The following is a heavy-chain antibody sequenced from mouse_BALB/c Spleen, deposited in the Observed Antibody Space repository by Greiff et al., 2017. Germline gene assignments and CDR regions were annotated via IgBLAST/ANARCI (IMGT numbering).Heavy chain of an antibody. J-gene: IGHJ2*01. V-gene: IGHV2-5-1*01. Sequence: VQLQELGPSLVQPSQSLSITCTVSGFSLTSYGVHWVRQSPGKGLEWLGVIWRGGSTDYNAAFMSRLSITKDNSKSQVFFKMNSLQADDTAIYYCAKNVYYGSSLDYWGQGTTLTVSS. CDR1: GFSLTSYG. D-gene: IGHD1-1*01. CDR2: IWRGGST. CDR3: AKNVYYGSSLDY.